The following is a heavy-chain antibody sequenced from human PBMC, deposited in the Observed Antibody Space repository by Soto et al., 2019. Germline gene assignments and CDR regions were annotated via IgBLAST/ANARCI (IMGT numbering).Heavy chain of an antibody. Sequence: QITLKESGPTLVKPTQTLTLTCTFSGFSLSTSGVGVGWIRQPPGKALEWLALIYWDDDKRYSPSLQSRLTKTNDTSKHQVVRTMTNMDPVDTSTYYCAHLNDDYVWGRLDYWGQGNLVIVSS. D-gene: IGHD3-16*01. V-gene: IGHV2-5*02. CDR1: GFSLSTSGVG. CDR3: AHLNDDYVWGRLDY. J-gene: IGHJ4*02. CDR2: IYWDDDK.